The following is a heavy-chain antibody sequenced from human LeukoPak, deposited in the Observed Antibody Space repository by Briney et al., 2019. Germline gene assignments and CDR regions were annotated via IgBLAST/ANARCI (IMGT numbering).Heavy chain of an antibody. J-gene: IGHJ4*02. Sequence: GGSLRLSCAASGFTFDDYAMHWVRQAPGKGLEGVSGISWNSGSIGYADSVKGRFTISRDNAKNSLYLQMNSLRAEDTALYYCAKGGIEEYYFDYWGQGTLVTVSS. V-gene: IGHV3-9*01. CDR1: GFTFDDYA. D-gene: IGHD3-10*01. CDR2: ISWNSGSI. CDR3: AKGGIEEYYFDY.